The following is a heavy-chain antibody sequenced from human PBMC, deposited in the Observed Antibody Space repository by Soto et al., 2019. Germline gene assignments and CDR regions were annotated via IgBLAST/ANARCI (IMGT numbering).Heavy chain of an antibody. CDR3: ETGPRSASDGIGVH. D-gene: IGHD1-1*01. CDR1: GFNFNNYG. Sequence: QVQLVESGGGVVKPGNSLRLSCEASGFNFNNYGMHWVRQAPGKGLEWVAVIYYDGNTKYYVDSVMGRFSLSRDDSKNTLFLQLNNLRADDTDKYYCETGPRSASDGIGVHGGQGTLVTVSS. J-gene: IGHJ4*02. CDR2: IYYDGNTK. V-gene: IGHV3-33*01.